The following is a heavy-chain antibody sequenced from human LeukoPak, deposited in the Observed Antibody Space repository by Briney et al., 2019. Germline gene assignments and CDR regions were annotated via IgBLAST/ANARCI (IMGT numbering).Heavy chain of an antibody. CDR3: AKDISPRSYSSSCPDY. Sequence: PGGSLRLSCAASGFTFDDYAMHWVRQAPGKGLEWVSLISGDGGSTYYADPVKGRFTISRDNSKNSLYLQMNSLRTEDTALYYCAKDISPRSYSSSCPDYWGQGTLVTVSS. V-gene: IGHV3-43*02. J-gene: IGHJ4*02. CDR1: GFTFDDYA. D-gene: IGHD6-13*01. CDR2: ISGDGGST.